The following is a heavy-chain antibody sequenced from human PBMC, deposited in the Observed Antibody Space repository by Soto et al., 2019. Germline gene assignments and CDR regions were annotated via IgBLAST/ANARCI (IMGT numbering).Heavy chain of an antibody. CDR3: VKYTVTEDLGES. CDR1: GFTFSSYA. J-gene: IGHJ5*02. V-gene: IGHV3-23*01. D-gene: IGHD3-16*01. Sequence: EVQLLESGGDVVRPGGSLRLSCAASGFTFSSYAMGWVRQAPGKGLEWVAGVSRGGTYTFYADSVRGRFSISKDNSRDTVDLYMNALRGDDTAVYFCVKYTVTEDLGESWGQGTLVSVSS. CDR2: VSRGGTYT.